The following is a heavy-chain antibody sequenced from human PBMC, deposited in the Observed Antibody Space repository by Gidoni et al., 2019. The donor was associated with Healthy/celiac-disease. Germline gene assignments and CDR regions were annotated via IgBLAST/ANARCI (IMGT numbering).Heavy chain of an antibody. V-gene: IGHV4-34*01. CDR2: INHSGST. CDR3: ARAPTSGKYADDY. J-gene: IGHJ4*02. CDR1: GGSFSGYY. Sequence: QVQLQQWGAGLLKPSETLSLTCAVYGGSFSGYYWSWIRQPPGKGLEWIGEINHSGSTNYNPSLKSRVTISVDTSKNQFSLKLSSVTAADTAVYYCARAPTSGKYADDYWGQGTLVTVSS.